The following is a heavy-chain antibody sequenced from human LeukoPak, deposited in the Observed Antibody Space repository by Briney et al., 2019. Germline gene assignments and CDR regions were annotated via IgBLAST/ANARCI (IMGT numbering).Heavy chain of an antibody. CDR3: ASLTHSYYADPAGYYPFYYMDV. CDR1: SGSITDSNYY. Sequence: PSETLSLTCTVSSGSITDSNYYWGWIRQPPGKGREWIGRINYSGTTYYRPSLKSRVTISLDTSRTHFSLKVTSVTAADPAVYYCASLTHSYYADPAGYYPFYYMDVWGKGTTVTVSS. D-gene: IGHD3-22*01. V-gene: IGHV4-39*02. J-gene: IGHJ6*03. CDR2: INYSGTT.